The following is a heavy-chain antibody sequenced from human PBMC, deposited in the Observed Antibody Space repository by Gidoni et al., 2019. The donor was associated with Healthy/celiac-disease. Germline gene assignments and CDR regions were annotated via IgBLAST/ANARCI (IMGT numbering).Heavy chain of an antibody. J-gene: IGHJ5*02. CDR2: IYYSGST. V-gene: IGHV4-31*03. Sequence: QVQLQESGPGLVKPSQTLALTCTISGGPISSGGYYWSWIRQHPVKGLEWIGYIYYSGSTYYNPSLKIRVTLSVDTSKNQFSLKLSSVTAADTAVYYCARVSGWFDPWGQGTLVTVSS. CDR3: ARVSGWFDP. CDR1: GGPISSGGYY.